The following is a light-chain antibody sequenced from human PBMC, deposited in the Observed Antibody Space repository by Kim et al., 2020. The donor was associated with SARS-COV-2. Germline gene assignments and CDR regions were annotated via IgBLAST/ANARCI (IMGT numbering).Light chain of an antibody. CDR2: QDS. J-gene: IGLJ2*01. CDR3: QAWDSSTRV. Sequence: SVSPGQTANIACSGDKLGDKYACWYQQKPGQSPVLVIYQDSKRPSGIPGRFSGSNSGNTATLTISGTQAMDEADYYCQAWDSSTRVFGGGTQLTVL. V-gene: IGLV3-1*01. CDR1: KLGDKY.